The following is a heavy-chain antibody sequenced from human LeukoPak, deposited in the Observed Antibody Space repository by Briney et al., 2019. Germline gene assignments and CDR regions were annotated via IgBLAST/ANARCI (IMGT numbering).Heavy chain of an antibody. Sequence: SETLSLTCTVSGGSISSYYWSWIRQPPGKGLEWIGYIYYSGSTNYNPSLKSRVTISVDTSKNQFSLKLSSVTAADTAVYYCARYATVRGVIRAPFAFDIWGQGTMVTVSS. CDR3: ARYATVRGVIRAPFAFDI. CDR2: IYYSGST. J-gene: IGHJ3*02. V-gene: IGHV4-59*01. D-gene: IGHD3-10*01. CDR1: GGSISSYY.